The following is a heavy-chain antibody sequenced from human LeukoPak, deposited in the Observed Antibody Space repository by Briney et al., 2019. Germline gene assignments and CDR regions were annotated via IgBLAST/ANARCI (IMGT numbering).Heavy chain of an antibody. V-gene: IGHV3-74*01. CDR2: INTDGTAT. CDR3: VRDSSLSFDN. J-gene: IGHJ4*01. CDR1: GLTLSSYY. Sequence: GGSLRPPFAASGLTLSSYYMHWVRQAPGKGLVWVSHINTDGTATTYAVSVKGRFNISRDKAKNTLYLQMNSLRAEDTAVYYCVRDSSLSFDNWGAGGLVSVSS.